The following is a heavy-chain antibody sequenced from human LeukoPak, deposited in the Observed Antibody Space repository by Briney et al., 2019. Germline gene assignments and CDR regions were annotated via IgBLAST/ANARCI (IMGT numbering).Heavy chain of an antibody. J-gene: IGHJ4*02. CDR2: TNSDGSWT. CDR3: VSFYETY. D-gene: IGHD2/OR15-2a*01. CDR1: GFTFSSSW. Sequence: GGSLRLSCAASGFTFSSSWMHWVRQAPGKGLVWVSHTNSDGSWTSYADSVKGRSTISKDNAKNTVYLQMNSLRAEDTAVYYCVSFYETYWGRGTLVTVSS. V-gene: IGHV3-74*01.